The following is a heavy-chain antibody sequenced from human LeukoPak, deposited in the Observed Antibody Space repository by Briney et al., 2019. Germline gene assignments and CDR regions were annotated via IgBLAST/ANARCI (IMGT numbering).Heavy chain of an antibody. D-gene: IGHD1-1*01. CDR3: ARHLGPSFYNPFDY. V-gene: IGHV5-51*01. Sequence: GESLKISCKSSGYSFTSYWIGWVRQMPGEGLEWMGIIYPGDSDTRYSPSFQGQVTISADNSISTAYLQWSSLKASDTAMYYCARHLGPSFYNPFDYWGQGTLVTVSS. CDR1: GYSFTSYW. CDR2: IYPGDSDT. J-gene: IGHJ4*02.